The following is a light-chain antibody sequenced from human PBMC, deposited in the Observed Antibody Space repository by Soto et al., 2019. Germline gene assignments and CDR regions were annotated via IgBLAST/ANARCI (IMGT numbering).Light chain of an antibody. CDR2: RVS. J-gene: IGKJ1*01. V-gene: IGKV2-30*01. CDR1: QSLVSSDGNTY. CDR3: MQGTHWPRT. Sequence: DVVMTQSPVSLPVILGQPASISCRSSQSLVSSDGNTYLNWFQQRPGQSPRRLIYRVSYRDCGVPDRFSGSVSGSDFTLKISRVEAEDVGVYYCMQGTHWPRTFGQWTRVEIK.